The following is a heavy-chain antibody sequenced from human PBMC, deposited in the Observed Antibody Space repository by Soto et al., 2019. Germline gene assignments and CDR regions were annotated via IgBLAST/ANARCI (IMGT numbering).Heavy chain of an antibody. CDR3: ARVGIGGYHFDY. J-gene: IGHJ4*02. CDR1: GFTFSSYW. D-gene: IGHD3-16*02. CDR2: INSDGSTT. V-gene: IGHV3-74*01. Sequence: EVQLVESGGGLVQPGGSLRLSCAASGFTFSSYWMHWVRQAPGKGLVWVSRINSDGSTTSYADSVKGRFTISRDNAKNTLYLQMNSLRAEDTAVYYCARVGIGGYHFDYWGQGTLGTVSS.